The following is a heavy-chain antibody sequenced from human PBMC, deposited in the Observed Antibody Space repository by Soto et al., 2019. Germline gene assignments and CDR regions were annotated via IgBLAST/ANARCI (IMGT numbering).Heavy chain of an antibody. CDR3: ARDLTVDYYYYGMDV. CDR1: GYTFTSYY. CDR2: INPSGGST. V-gene: IGHV1-46*01. J-gene: IGHJ6*02. Sequence: ASVKVSCKASGYTFTSYYMLWVRQAPGQGLEWMGIINPSGGSTSYAQKFQGRVTMTRDTSTSTVYMELSSLRSEDTAVYYCARDLTVDYYYYGMDVWGQGTTVTVS. D-gene: IGHD4-4*01.